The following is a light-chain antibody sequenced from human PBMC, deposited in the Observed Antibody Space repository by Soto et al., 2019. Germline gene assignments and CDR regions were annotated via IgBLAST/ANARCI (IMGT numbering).Light chain of an antibody. V-gene: IGKV3-11*01. CDR1: QSVSSN. J-gene: IGKJ1*01. Sequence: EIVVAQSPGTLALSPGERATLSCRASQSVSSNLAWYQHKPGEAPRLLIYSSSKRATGTPARFSGSGSGTDFTLTISSLEPEDFAVYYCQQRYSWLRAFGQGTRWIP. CDR2: SSS. CDR3: QQRYSWLRA.